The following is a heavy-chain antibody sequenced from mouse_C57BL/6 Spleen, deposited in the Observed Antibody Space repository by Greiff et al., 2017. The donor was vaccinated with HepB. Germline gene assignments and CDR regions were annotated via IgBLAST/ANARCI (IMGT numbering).Heavy chain of an antibody. J-gene: IGHJ4*01. CDR1: GYTFTDYE. CDR3: TRTGYYAMDY. CDR2: IDPETGGT. D-gene: IGHD4-1*01. Sequence: QVQLQQSGAELVRPGASVTLSCKASGYTFTDYEMHWVKQTPVHGLEWIGAIDPETGGTAYNQKFKGKAILTADKSSSTAYMELRSLTSEDSAVYYCTRTGYYAMDYWGKGTSVTVSS. V-gene: IGHV1-15*01.